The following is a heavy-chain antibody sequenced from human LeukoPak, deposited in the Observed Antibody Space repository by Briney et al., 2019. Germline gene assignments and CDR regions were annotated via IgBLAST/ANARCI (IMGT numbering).Heavy chain of an antibody. V-gene: IGHV3-74*01. Sequence: GGSLRLSCAASGFSFSTYWMHWVRQAPGEGLVWVSRINGDGSTTNYADSVKGRFTISRDNAKNTLYLQMNSLRAEDTAVYYCPSREEATRCYDPWGKEPLVTVPS. CDR2: INGDGSTT. CDR1: GFSFSTYW. D-gene: IGHD5-12*01. J-gene: IGHJ5*02. CDR3: PSREEATRCYDP.